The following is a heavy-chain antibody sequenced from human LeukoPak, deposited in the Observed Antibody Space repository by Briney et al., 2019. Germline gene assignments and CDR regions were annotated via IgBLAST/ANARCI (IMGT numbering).Heavy chain of an antibody. CDR3: ARDLEAVVVVPAAYAPFDP. CDR1: GGTFSSYT. J-gene: IGHJ5*02. CDR2: SIPILGIA. V-gene: IGHV1-69*04. D-gene: IGHD2-2*01. Sequence: SVKVSCKASGGTFSSYTISWVRQAPGQGLEWMGRSIPILGIANYAQKFQGRVTITADKSTSTAYMELSSLRSEDTAVYYCARDLEAVVVVPAAYAPFDPWGQGTLVTVSS.